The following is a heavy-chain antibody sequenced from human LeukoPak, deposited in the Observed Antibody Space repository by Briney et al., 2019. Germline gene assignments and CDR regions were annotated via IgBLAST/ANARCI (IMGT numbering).Heavy chain of an antibody. Sequence: SETLSLTCTVSRGSISSYYWSWIRQPPGKGLEWIGSIYYSGNTYYNPSLKSRVTISVDTSKNQFSLRLSFVTAADTAVYYCARYPAAMVSFDYWGQGTLVTVSS. CDR2: IYYSGNT. V-gene: IGHV4-59*05. D-gene: IGHD2-2*01. CDR1: RGSISSYY. J-gene: IGHJ4*02. CDR3: ARYPAAMVSFDY.